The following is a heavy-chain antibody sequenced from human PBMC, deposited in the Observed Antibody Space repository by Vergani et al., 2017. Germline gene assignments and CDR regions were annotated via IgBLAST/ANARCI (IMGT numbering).Heavy chain of an antibody. CDR1: GFTFGYYA. J-gene: IGHJ5*02. CDR3: TRSPLLWFGELLNWFDP. V-gene: IGHV3-49*03. Sequence: EVQLVESGGGLVQPGRSLRLSCTASGFTFGYYAMSWFRQAPGKGLEWVGFIRSKAYGGTTEYAASVKGRFTISRDDSKSIAYLQMNSLKTEDTAVYYCTRSPLLWFGELLNWFDPWGQGTLVTVSS. CDR2: IRSKAYGGTT. D-gene: IGHD3-10*01.